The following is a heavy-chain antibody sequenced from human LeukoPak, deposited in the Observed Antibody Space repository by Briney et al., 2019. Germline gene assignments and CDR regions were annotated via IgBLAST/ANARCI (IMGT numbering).Heavy chain of an antibody. D-gene: IGHD3-10*01. CDR3: ARSYYGSGIDY. CDR1: GFTFSNCS. J-gene: IGHJ4*02. Sequence: GGSLRLSCAASGFTFSNCSMNWVRQAPGKGLEWVSSISSSSSYIYYAGSVKGRFTISRDNAKNSLYLQMNSLRVEDTAVYYCARSYYGSGIDYWGQGTLVAVSS. V-gene: IGHV3-21*01. CDR2: ISSSSSYI.